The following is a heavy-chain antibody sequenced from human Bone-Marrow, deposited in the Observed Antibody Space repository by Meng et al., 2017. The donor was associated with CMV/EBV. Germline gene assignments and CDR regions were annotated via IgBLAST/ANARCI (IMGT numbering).Heavy chain of an antibody. J-gene: IGHJ4*01. D-gene: IGHD3-10*01. CDR1: GFTFSSYG. Sequence: GESLKISCAASGFTFSSYGMHWVRQAPGKGLEWVAFIRYDGSNKYYADSVKGRFTISRDNSNNTLFLQMNSLRAEDTAMYYCARASVTMVRGVIAPLDYWGQGTLVTVSS. V-gene: IGHV3-30*02. CDR2: IRYDGSNK. CDR3: ARASVTMVRGVIAPLDY.